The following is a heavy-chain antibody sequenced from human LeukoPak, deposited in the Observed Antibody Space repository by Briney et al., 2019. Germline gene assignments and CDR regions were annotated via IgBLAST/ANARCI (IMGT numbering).Heavy chain of an antibody. D-gene: IGHD6-13*01. J-gene: IGHJ1*01. CDR3: ARSSPLPLVPRYFQH. CDR2: INAYNGNT. V-gene: IGHV1-18*01. Sequence: ASVKVSCKTSGYTFSNYGIMWVRQAPGQGLEWLGWINAYNGNTNYAQKVQGRVTMTTDASTFTAYMELRSLTSDDTAVYYCARSSPLPLVPRYFQHWGQGTLVTVSS. CDR1: GYTFSNYG.